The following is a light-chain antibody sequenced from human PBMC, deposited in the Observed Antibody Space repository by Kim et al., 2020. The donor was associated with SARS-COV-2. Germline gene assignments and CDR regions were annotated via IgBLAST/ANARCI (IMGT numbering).Light chain of an antibody. CDR1: SLRRYY. CDR2: GKN. CDR3: NSRDSSGNHWV. Sequence: SSELTQDPAVSVALGQTVRITCQGDSLRRYYASWYQQKPGKAPVLVIYGKNNRPSGIPDRFSGSSSGNTASLTITGAQAEDEADYYCNSRDSSGNHWVFGGGTQLTVL. J-gene: IGLJ3*02. V-gene: IGLV3-19*01.